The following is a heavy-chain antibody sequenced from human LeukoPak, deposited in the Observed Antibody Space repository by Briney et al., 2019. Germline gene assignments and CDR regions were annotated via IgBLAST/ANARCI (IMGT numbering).Heavy chain of an antibody. CDR1: GYTFTNYG. V-gene: IGHV1-18*01. CDR2: ISAYNGYT. D-gene: IGHD4-17*01. Sequence: ASVKVSCKASGYTFTNYGVSWVRQAPGQGLEWMGWISAYNGYTNYAQKLQGRVTMTTDTSTSTAYMELRSLRSDDTAVYYCARDWAKTTVTPEGYYYYYGMDVWGQGTTVTVSS. CDR3: ARDWAKTTVTPEGYYYYYGMDV. J-gene: IGHJ6*02.